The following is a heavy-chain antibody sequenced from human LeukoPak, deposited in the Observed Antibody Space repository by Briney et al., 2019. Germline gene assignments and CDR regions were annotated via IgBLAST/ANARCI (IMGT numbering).Heavy chain of an antibody. CDR2: ISYDGRNK. CDR1: GFTFSSYG. V-gene: IGHV3-30*03. Sequence: PGGSLRLSCVVSGFTFSSYGIHWVRQAPGKGLEWVAVISYDGRNKYYADSVKGRFTISRVNSKNTLYLQMNSLRAEDTAVYYCARGYYDYIWGSSNFDYWGQGTLVTASS. CDR3: ARGYYDYIWGSSNFDY. D-gene: IGHD3-16*01. J-gene: IGHJ4*02.